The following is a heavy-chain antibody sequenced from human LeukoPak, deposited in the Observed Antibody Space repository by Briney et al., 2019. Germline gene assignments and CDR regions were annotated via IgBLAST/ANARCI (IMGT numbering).Heavy chain of an antibody. D-gene: IGHD2-2*01. J-gene: IGHJ4*02. CDR1: GFTFSSYA. CDR3: AKDRPASIAYYFDY. CDR2: IDGTGDIT. Sequence: GGSLRLSCAASGFTFSSYAMNWVRQDPGKGLEWVSAIDGTGDITYYADSVKGRFTISRDNSKNTLYLQMNSLRGEDTAVYFCAKDRPASIAYYFDYWGQGTLVTVSS. V-gene: IGHV3-23*01.